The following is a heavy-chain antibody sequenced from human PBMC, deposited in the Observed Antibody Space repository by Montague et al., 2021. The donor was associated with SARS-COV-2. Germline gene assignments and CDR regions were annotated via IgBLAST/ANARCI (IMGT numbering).Heavy chain of an antibody. D-gene: IGHD6-19*01. CDR1: GDSISEYTYK. V-gene: IGHV4-39*01. CDR2: VSFSGRT. Sequence: SETLSLTCTVSGDSISEYTYKWGWIRQPPGKGLEFIARVSFSGRTHYNPSLQSRVTLSVDTSKKEISLKVTSVTAADTSVYYCARLALSGWPCDYLYGLDVWGQGTMITVSS. CDR3: ARLALSGWPCDYLYGLDV. J-gene: IGHJ6*01.